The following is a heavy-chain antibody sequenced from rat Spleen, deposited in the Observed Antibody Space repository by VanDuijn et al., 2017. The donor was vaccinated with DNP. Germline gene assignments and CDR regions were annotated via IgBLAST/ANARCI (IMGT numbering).Heavy chain of an antibody. CDR2: ISYDGRSA. D-gene: IGHD1-4*01. V-gene: IGHV5-22*01. J-gene: IGHJ2*01. CDR1: GFTFSDYY. CDR3: SRHILPLRVWDY. Sequence: EVQLVESGGGLVQPGGSLKLSCVASGFTFSDYYMAWVRQAPSKGLEWVAYISYDGRSAYNGDSVRGRFTISRDNVKSTLYLQMNSLRSEDMATYYCSRHILPLRVWDYWGQGVTVTVSS.